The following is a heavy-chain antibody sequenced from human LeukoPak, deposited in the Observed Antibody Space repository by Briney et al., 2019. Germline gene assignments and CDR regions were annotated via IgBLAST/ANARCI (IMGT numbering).Heavy chain of an antibody. CDR1: GFTFSSYS. Sequence: QPGGSLRLSCAASGFTFSSYSMNWVRQAPGKGLEWVSYISSSGRTIYYADSVKGRFTISRDNSKNTLYLQMNSLRAEDTAVYYCARDRERYYYDSSGVDYWGQGTLVTVSS. D-gene: IGHD3-22*01. CDR2: ISSSGRTI. V-gene: IGHV3-48*01. J-gene: IGHJ4*02. CDR3: ARDRERYYYDSSGVDY.